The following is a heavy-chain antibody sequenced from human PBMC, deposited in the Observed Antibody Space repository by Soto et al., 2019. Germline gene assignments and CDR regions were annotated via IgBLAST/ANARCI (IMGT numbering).Heavy chain of an antibody. D-gene: IGHD6-19*01. V-gene: IGHV3-23*01. Sequence: EVQLLESGGGLVQPGGSLRLSCAASGFTFSSYAMSWVRQAPGKGLEWVSAISGSGGSTYYADSVKGRFTISRDNSKNTRYLQMNSLRAEDTAVYYCAKDHSYSSGWYEDFDYWGQGTLVTVSS. J-gene: IGHJ4*02. CDR3: AKDHSYSSGWYEDFDY. CDR1: GFTFSSYA. CDR2: ISGSGGST.